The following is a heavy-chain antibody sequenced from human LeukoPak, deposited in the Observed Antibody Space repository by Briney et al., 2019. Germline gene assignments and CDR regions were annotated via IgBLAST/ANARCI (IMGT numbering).Heavy chain of an antibody. CDR2: ISSSSSYI. CDR1: GFTFSGYS. Sequence: GGSLRLSCAASGFTFSGYSMNWVRQAPGKGLEWVSSISSSSSYIYYADSVKGRFTISRDNSKNTLYLQMNSLRAEDTAVYYCARLTFRAFGIWGQGTMVTVSS. CDR3: ARLTFRAFGI. V-gene: IGHV3-21*01. D-gene: IGHD3-16*01. J-gene: IGHJ3*02.